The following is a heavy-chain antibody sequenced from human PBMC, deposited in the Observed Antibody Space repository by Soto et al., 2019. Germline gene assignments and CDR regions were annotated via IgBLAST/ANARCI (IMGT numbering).Heavy chain of an antibody. Sequence: SETLSLTCTVSGGSISSYYWSWIRQPPGKGLEWIGYIYYSGSTNYNPSLKSRVTISVDTSKNQFSLKLSSVTAADTAVYYCARGLAYYGSGSLIYYFDYWGQGTLVTVSS. V-gene: IGHV4-59*01. J-gene: IGHJ4*02. D-gene: IGHD3-10*01. CDR1: GGSISSYY. CDR3: ARGLAYYGSGSLIYYFDY. CDR2: IYYSGST.